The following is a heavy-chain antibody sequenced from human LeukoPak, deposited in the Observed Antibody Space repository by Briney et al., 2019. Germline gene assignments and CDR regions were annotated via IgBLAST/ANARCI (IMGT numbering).Heavy chain of an antibody. CDR3: ASRKNSSSWYPFDY. J-gene: IGHJ4*02. Sequence: SETLSLTCAVYGGSFSGYYWSWIRQPPGKGLEWIGEINHSGSTNYNPSLKSRVTISVGTSKNQFSLKLSSVTAADTAVYYCASRKNSSSWYPFDYWGQGTLVTVSS. V-gene: IGHV4-34*01. D-gene: IGHD6-13*01. CDR1: GGSFSGYY. CDR2: INHSGST.